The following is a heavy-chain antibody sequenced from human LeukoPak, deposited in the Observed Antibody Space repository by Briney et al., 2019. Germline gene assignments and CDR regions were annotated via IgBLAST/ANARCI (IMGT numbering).Heavy chain of an antibody. CDR2: ISSSSSTI. CDR1: GFTFSSYS. V-gene: IGHV3-48*01. CDR3: ARFTRGFDP. Sequence: GGSLRLSCAASGFTFSSYSMNWVRQAPGKGLEWVSYISSSSSTIYYADSVEGRFTISRDNAKNSLYLQMNSLRAEDTAVYYCARFTRGFDPWGQGTLVTVSS. J-gene: IGHJ5*02.